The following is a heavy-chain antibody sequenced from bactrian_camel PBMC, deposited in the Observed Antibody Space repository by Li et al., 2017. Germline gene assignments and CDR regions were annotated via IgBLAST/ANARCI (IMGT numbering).Heavy chain of an antibody. D-gene: IGHD6*01. CDR2: INRDGST. J-gene: IGHJ4*01. CDR1: GYTYMTCS. Sequence: HVQLVESGGGSVQAGGSLNLSCAASGYTYMTCSMGWYRQAPGNECKLVSRINRDGSTWYTNPVKGRFTISRDMSKNTVNLQMNSLKSEDTALYYCAAAARGRAGLPPCPGQGTQVTVS. V-gene: IGHV3S53*01.